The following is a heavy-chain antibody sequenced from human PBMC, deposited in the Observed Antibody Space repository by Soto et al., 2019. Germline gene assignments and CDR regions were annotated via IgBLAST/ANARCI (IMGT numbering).Heavy chain of an antibody. J-gene: IGHJ6*02. Sequence: EVHLVETGGGLIQPGGSLRLSCAASGLSVSSSDVSWVRQASGKGLEWVSVIYSGGSTHDADSVKGRFTISRDNSKNTVHLQMNSLRVDDTAVYFCSTSSRNEYHFATDAWGQGTTVIVSS. CDR3: STSSRNEYHFATDA. D-gene: IGHD6-6*01. V-gene: IGHV3-53*02. CDR1: GLSVSSSD. CDR2: IYSGGST.